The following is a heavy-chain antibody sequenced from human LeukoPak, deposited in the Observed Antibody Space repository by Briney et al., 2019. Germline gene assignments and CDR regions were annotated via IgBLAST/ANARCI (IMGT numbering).Heavy chain of an antibody. CDR2: ISGSGDST. CDR1: GFTFTRYG. J-gene: IGHJ4*02. V-gene: IGHV3-23*01. D-gene: IGHD6-19*01. CDR3: ARVGGSGSFDS. Sequence: GGSLRLSCAASGFTFTRYGMSWVRQAPGKGLEWVSSISGSGDSTYYADSVKGRFTISRDNSKNTLYLQMGSLRPEDMAVYYCARVGGSGSFDSWGQGTLVSVSS.